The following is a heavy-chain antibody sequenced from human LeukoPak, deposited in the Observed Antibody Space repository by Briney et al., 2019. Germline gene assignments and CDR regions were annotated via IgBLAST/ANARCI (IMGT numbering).Heavy chain of an antibody. D-gene: IGHD3-22*01. CDR3: AKDIIAYYYDSSGYPPFDY. CDR1: GFTFSSYG. Sequence: GGSLRLSCAASGFTFSSYGMHWVRQAPGKGLEWVAFIRYDGSNKYYADSVKGRFTISRDNSKNTLYLQMNSLRAEDTAVYYCAKDIIAYYYDSSGYPPFDYWGQGTLVTVSS. CDR2: IRYDGSNK. V-gene: IGHV3-30*02. J-gene: IGHJ4*02.